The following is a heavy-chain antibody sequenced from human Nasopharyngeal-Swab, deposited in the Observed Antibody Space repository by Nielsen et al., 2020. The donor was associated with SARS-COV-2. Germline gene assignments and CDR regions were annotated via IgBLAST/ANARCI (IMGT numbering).Heavy chain of an antibody. J-gene: IGHJ5*02. V-gene: IGHV3-7*01. Sequence: GGSLRLSCAAPGFTFSSYWMSWVRQAPGKGLEWVANIKQDGSEKYYVDSVKGRFTISRDNAKNSLYLQMNSLRAEDTAVYYCARPVYYYGWFDPWGQGTLVTVSS. CDR2: IKQDGSEK. CDR3: ARPVYYYGWFDP. CDR1: GFTFSSYW. D-gene: IGHD3-10*01.